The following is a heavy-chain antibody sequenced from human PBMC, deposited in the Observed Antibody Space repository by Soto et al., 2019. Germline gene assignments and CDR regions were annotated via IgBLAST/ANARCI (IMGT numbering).Heavy chain of an antibody. CDR1: GFTFSSYG. J-gene: IGHJ6*03. D-gene: IGHD2-2*01. CDR3: ARDPGVVPPEKYGYYYYYYMDV. V-gene: IGHV3-33*01. Sequence: PGGSLRLSCAASGFTFSSYGMHWVRQAPGKGLEWVAVTWYDGSNKYYADSVKGRFTISRDNSKNTLYLQMNSLRAEDTAVYYCARDPGVVPPEKYGYYYYYYMDVWGKGTTVTVSS. CDR2: TWYDGSNK.